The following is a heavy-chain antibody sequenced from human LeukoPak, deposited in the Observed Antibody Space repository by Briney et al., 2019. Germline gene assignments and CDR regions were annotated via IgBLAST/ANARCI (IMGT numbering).Heavy chain of an antibody. J-gene: IGHJ4*02. Sequence: PGGSLRRSCAASGFTFSSYDMRWVRQAPGKGREWVSDINGSGGSTYYADTVKGRCTISRDNAKNTLSLQMNSLRAEDTAVYYCAKDRVAAAGNTDYWGQGTLVTVSS. CDR1: GFTFSSYD. D-gene: IGHD6-13*01. V-gene: IGHV3-23*01. CDR2: INGSGGST. CDR3: AKDRVAAAGNTDY.